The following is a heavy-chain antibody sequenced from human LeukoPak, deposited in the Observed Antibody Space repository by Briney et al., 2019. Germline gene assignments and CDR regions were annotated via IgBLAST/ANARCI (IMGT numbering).Heavy chain of an antibody. CDR2: INTNTGNP. CDR3: ARRLVGDYYDSSGYYYRKWFDP. D-gene: IGHD3-22*01. CDR1: GGTFSSYA. Sequence: ASVKVSCKASGGTFSSYAISWVRQAPGQGLEWMGWINTNTGNPTYAQGFTGRFVFSLDTSVSTAYLQISSLKAEDTAVYYCARRLVGDYYDSSGYYYRKWFDPWGQGTLVTVSS. J-gene: IGHJ5*02. V-gene: IGHV7-4-1*02.